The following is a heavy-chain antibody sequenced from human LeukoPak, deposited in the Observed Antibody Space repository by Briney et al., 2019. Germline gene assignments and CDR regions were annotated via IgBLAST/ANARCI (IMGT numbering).Heavy chain of an antibody. D-gene: IGHD3-22*01. CDR3: ARTYYYDSGGYDT. CDR1: GGSISSGSYY. V-gene: IGHV4-61*02. Sequence: PSETLSLTCTVSGGSISSGSYYWTWIRQPAGKGLEWIGRIYSSGSTNYNPSLKSRVTISVDTSKNLFSLNLSSVPAADTAVYYCARTYYYDSGGYDTWGQGTLVTVSS. J-gene: IGHJ5*02. CDR2: IYSSGST.